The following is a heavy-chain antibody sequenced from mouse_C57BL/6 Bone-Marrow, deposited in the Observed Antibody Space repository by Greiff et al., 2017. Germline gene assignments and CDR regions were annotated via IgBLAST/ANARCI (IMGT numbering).Heavy chain of an antibody. J-gene: IGHJ4*01. CDR1: GFSLTSYG. CDR2: IWRGGST. V-gene: IGHV2-5*01. D-gene: IGHD3-3*01. Sequence: VQLQQSGPGLVQPSQSLSITCTVSGFSLTSYGVHWVRQSPGKGLEWLGVIWRGGSTDYNAAFMSRLSITKDNSKSQVFFKMNSLQADDTAIYYCAKKGAGVLYCAMDYWGQGTSVTVSS. CDR3: AKKGAGVLYCAMDY.